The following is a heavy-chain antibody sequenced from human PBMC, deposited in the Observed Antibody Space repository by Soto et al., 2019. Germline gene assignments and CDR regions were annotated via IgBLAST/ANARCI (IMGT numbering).Heavy chain of an antibody. CDR1: GDSISSNSAA. CDR2: TYYRSEWYN. CDR3: ARVGYCSGGSCYQPFDY. Sequence: SQTLSLTCAISGDSISSNSAAWSWIRQSPSRGLEWLGRTYYRSEWYNDYAVSVKSRITINPDTSKNQLSLQLNSVTPEDTAVYYCARVGYCSGGSCYQPFDYWGQGTLVTVSS. J-gene: IGHJ4*02. D-gene: IGHD2-15*01. V-gene: IGHV6-1*01.